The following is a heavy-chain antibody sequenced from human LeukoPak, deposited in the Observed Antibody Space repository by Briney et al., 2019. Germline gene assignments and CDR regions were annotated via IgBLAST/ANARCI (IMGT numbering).Heavy chain of an antibody. D-gene: IGHD6-13*01. V-gene: IGHV4-61*08. CDR1: GGSISSGDYY. CDR3: ASGERYSSPGSY. Sequence: SSETLSLTCTVSGGSISSGDYYWSWIRQPPGKGLEWIGYIYYSGSTNYNPSLKSRVTMSVDTSKNQFSLKLSSVTAADTAVYYCASGERYSSPGSYWGQGTLVTVSS. CDR2: IYYSGST. J-gene: IGHJ4*02.